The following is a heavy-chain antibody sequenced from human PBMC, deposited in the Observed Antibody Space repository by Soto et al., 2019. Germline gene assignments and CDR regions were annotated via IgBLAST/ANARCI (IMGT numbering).Heavy chain of an antibody. CDR1: GFNFRSYG. CDR3: AKDLAEWLSSDSSFDY. J-gene: IGHJ4*02. CDR2: ISYDGSNK. D-gene: IGHD3-3*01. Sequence: QVHLVESGGGVVQPRRSLRISCAASGFNFRSYGMHWVRQAPGKGLECVAVISYDGSNKYYADSVKGRFTISRDNSKNTLYLQMNSLRAEDTAVYYCAKDLAEWLSSDSSFDYWGQGTLVTVSS. V-gene: IGHV3-30*18.